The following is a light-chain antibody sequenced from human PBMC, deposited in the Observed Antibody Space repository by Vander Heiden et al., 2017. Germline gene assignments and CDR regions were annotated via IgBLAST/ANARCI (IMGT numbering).Light chain of an antibody. CDR2: DDS. CDR1: NIGSKS. V-gene: IGLV3-21*02. J-gene: IGLJ1*01. Sequence: SSVLTQPPSVSVAPGQTARITCGGNNIGSKSVDWYQQKPGQAPVLVVYDDSDRPSGIPERFSGSNAGNTATLTISRVEAGDEADDYCQVWDSSSDHNYVFGTGTKVTVL. CDR3: QVWDSSSDHNYV.